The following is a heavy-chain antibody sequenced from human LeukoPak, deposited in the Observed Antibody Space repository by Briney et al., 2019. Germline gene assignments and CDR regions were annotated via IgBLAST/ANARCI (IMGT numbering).Heavy chain of an antibody. CDR1: GYSVTSYW. D-gene: IGHD5-12*01. Sequence: GESLKISCKGSGYSVTSYWIGWVRQRPGKGLEWMGIIYPGDSDARYSPSFQGQVTISADKSISTAYLQWSSLKASDTAMYYCARGPGQGGYDLDYWGQGTLVTVSS. CDR3: ARGPGQGGYDLDY. V-gene: IGHV5-51*01. CDR2: IYPGDSDA. J-gene: IGHJ4*02.